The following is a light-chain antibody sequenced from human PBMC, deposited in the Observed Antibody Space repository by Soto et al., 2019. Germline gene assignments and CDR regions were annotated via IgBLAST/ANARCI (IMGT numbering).Light chain of an antibody. CDR3: QQRSNWPLLT. V-gene: IGKV3-11*01. J-gene: IGKJ4*01. Sequence: EIVLTQSPATLSLSPGERATLSCRASQSVSSYLAWYQQKPGQAPRLLIYDASNRATGIPARFSGSGSGTDFPLTISSLEPEDFAVYYCQQRSNWPLLTFGGGTKVDIK. CDR1: QSVSSY. CDR2: DAS.